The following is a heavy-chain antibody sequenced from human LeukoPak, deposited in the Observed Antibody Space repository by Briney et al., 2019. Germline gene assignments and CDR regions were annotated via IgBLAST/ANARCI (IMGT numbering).Heavy chain of an antibody. V-gene: IGHV4-39*07. J-gene: IGHJ5*02. D-gene: IGHD2-2*01. CDR2: FYYSGTT. CDR3: ARDVGSSTHNWFDP. CDR1: GGSIRGSSYY. Sequence: KTSETLSLTCTVSGGSIRGSSYYLGWIRQPPGKGLEWIGGFYYSGTTYYNPSLKSRVTISVDTSKNQFSLKLSSVTAADTAVYYCARDVGSSTHNWFDPWGQGTLVTVSS.